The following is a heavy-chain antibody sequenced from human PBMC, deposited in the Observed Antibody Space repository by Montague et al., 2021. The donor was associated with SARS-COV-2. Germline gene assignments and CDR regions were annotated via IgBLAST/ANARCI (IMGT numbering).Heavy chain of an antibody. CDR2: IFYNGDT. CDR3: ARAQNICFIANCVNYFDL. CDR1: GGSISGYY. Sequence: SETLSLTCTVSGGSISGYYWTWIRQPPGKGLEWIGYIFYNGDTNYNPSLKSRVSMSLDTSKNHFSLRLSAVTAADTARYYCARAQNICFIANCVNYFDLWGLGALVTVSS. J-gene: IGHJ4*02. D-gene: IGHD2-15*01. V-gene: IGHV4-59*01.